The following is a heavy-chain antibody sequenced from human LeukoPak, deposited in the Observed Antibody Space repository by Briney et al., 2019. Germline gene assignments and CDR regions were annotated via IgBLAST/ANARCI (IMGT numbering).Heavy chain of an antibody. Sequence: GGSLRLSCAASGFTFSNYAILWVRQAPGKGLEWVAVISYDGSSKNFADSVKGRFTISRDNSKNTLYLQMNSLRVEDTAFYYCAKDNRRHYTSGPNPDSLHWGQGALVTVSS. CDR1: GFTFSNYA. V-gene: IGHV3-30-3*01. CDR3: AKDNRRHYTSGPNPDSLH. J-gene: IGHJ4*02. D-gene: IGHD6-19*01. CDR2: ISYDGSSK.